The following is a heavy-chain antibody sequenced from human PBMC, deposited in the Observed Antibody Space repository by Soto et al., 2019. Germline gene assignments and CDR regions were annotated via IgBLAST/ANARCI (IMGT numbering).Heavy chain of an antibody. Sequence: EVQLVESGGGLVKPGGSLRLSCAASGFTFTRYSMNWVRQAPGKGLEWVSSISSTTNCIYYADSMKGRFTVSRDNANNSVYLEMNSLRAEDTAVYYCARESEDLTTNFDYWGQGTLVTVS. CDR3: ARESEDLTTNFDY. V-gene: IGHV3-21*01. J-gene: IGHJ4*02. CDR2: ISSTTNCI. CDR1: GFTFTRYS.